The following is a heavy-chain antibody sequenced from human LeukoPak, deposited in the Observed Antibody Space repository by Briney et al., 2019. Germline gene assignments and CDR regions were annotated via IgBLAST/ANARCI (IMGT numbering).Heavy chain of an antibody. D-gene: IGHD6-19*01. V-gene: IGHV3-30*02. CDR2: IRYDGSNK. Sequence: WGSLRLSCAASGFTFSSYDIHWVRQAPGKGLEWVAFIRYDGSNKYYADSVRGRFTISRDNSKNTLYLQMNSLRAEDTAVYFCAKGSKAVLFTRDHYMDVWGKGTTVTISS. J-gene: IGHJ6*03. CDR3: AKGSKAVLFTRDHYMDV. CDR1: GFTFSSYD.